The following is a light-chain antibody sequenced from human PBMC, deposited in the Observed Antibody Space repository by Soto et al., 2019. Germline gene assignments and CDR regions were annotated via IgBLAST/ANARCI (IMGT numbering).Light chain of an antibody. CDR3: SSYTLR. J-gene: IGLJ1*01. CDR2: DVS. CDR1: SSDVGGYNY. V-gene: IGLV2-14*01. Sequence: QSVLTQPASVSGSPGQSITISCTGTSSDVGGYNYVSWYQQHPGKAPKLMIYDVSNRPSGVSNRFSGSKSGNTASLTISGLQAEDEADYYCSSYTLRFGTGTKVTVL.